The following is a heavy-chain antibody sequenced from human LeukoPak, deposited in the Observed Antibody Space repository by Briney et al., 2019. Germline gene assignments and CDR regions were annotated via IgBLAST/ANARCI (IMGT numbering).Heavy chain of an antibody. D-gene: IGHD3-10*01. J-gene: IGHJ4*02. CDR1: GYTFTSYA. CDR2: INTNTGNP. Sequence: ASVKVSCKASGYTFTSYAMNWVRQAPGQGLEWMGWINTNTGNPTYAQGFTGRFVFSLDTSVSTAYLQISSLKAEDTAVYYCASNRMVRGVIIHLWNYWGQGTLVTVSS. CDR3: ASNRMVRGVIIHLWNY. V-gene: IGHV7-4-1*02.